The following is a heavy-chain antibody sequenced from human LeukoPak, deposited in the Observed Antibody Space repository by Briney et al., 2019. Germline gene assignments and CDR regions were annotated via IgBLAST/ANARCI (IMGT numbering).Heavy chain of an antibody. CDR1: GFTFSSYG. V-gene: IGHV3-30*02. Sequence: PGGSLRLSCAASGFTFSSYGMHWVRQAPGKGLEWVAFIRYDGSNKYYADSVKGRFTISRDNSKNTLYLQMNSLRAEDTAVYYCAKDLLGSRTLDYWGQGTLVTVSS. J-gene: IGHJ4*02. CDR2: IRYDGSNK. CDR3: AKDLLGSRTLDY. D-gene: IGHD6-13*01.